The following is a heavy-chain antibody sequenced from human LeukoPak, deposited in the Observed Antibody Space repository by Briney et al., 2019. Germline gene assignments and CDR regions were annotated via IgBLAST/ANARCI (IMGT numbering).Heavy chain of an antibody. J-gene: IGHJ4*02. V-gene: IGHV4-39*01. CDR1: GGSIRSSYYY. Sequence: PSETLSLTCTVSGGSIRSSYYYWGWIRQPPGKGLEWIGSIYDSGSTYYNPSLKSRVTMSVDTSKNQFSLKLTSVTAADTAVYHCARHPFAAHHRVDYWGQGTLVTVSS. D-gene: IGHD6-6*01. CDR3: ARHPFAAHHRVDY. CDR2: IYDSGST.